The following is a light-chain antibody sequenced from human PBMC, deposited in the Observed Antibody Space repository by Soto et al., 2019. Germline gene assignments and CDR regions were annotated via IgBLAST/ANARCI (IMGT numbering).Light chain of an antibody. CDR1: QSVSSY. CDR2: DAS. CDR3: QQYNLWPPIT. V-gene: IGKV3-11*01. J-gene: IGKJ1*01. Sequence: EIVLTQSPATLSLSPGERATLSCRASQSVSSYLAWYQQKPGQAPRLLIYDASNRATGIPARFSGSGSGTDFTLTISSLEPEDFAVYYCQQYNLWPPITFGQGTKVDIK.